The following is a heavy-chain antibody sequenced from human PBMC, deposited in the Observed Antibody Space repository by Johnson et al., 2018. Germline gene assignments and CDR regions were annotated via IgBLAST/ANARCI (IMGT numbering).Heavy chain of an antibody. CDR2: INPSGGNT. D-gene: IGHD2-21*01. CDR1: GNIFTRYY. CDR3: ARGRTNSRNGFDS. V-gene: IGHV1-46*01. Sequence: QVQLVQSGAEVKKPGASVQVSCKASGNIFTRYYIHWVRQDHGQGLEWMGIINPSGGNTAYAQKFQGRVTLTRDTSTTTIYMELSSLRIEDTAGYYCARGRTNSRNGFDSWGQGTMVTVSS. J-gene: IGHJ3*02.